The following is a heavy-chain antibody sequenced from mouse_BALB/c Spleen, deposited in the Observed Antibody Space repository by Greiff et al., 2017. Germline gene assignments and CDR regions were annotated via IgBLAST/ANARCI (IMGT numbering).Heavy chain of an antibody. D-gene: IGHD1-1*01. V-gene: IGHV2-9*02. CDR2: IWAGGST. CDR1: GFSLTSYG. Sequence: VQLQQSGPGLVAPSQSLSITCTVSGFSLTSYGVHWVRQPPGKGLEWLGVIWAGGSTNYNSALMSRLSISKDNSKSQVFLKMNSLQTDDTAMYYCARDYYGSSAWLAYWGQGTLVTVSA. CDR3: ARDYYGSSAWLAY. J-gene: IGHJ3*01.